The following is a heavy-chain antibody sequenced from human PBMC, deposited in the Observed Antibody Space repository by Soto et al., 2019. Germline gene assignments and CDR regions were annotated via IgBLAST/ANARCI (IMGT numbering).Heavy chain of an antibody. V-gene: IGHV3-23*01. CDR1: GFTFSSYA. Sequence: GGSLRLSCAASGFTFSSYAMSWVRQAPGKGLEWVSAISGSGGCTYYADSVKGRFTISRDNSKNTLYLQMNSLRAEDTAVYYCAKEGEYYYDSSGYPPFDYWGQGTLVTVSS. J-gene: IGHJ4*02. CDR3: AKEGEYYYDSSGYPPFDY. CDR2: ISGSGGCT. D-gene: IGHD3-22*01.